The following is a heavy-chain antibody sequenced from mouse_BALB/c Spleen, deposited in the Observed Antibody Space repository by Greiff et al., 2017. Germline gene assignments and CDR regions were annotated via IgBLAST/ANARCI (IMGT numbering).Heavy chain of an antibody. CDR1: GYSITSDYA. CDR3: ARYYYGNYSYAMDY. J-gene: IGHJ4*01. Sequence: EVQLQESGPGLVKPSQSLSLTCTVTGYSITSDYAWNWIRQFPGNKLEWMGYISYSGSTSYNPSLKSRISITRDTSKNQFFLQLNSVTTEDTATYYCARYYYGNYSYAMDYWGQGTSVTVSS. V-gene: IGHV3-2*02. D-gene: IGHD2-1*01. CDR2: ISYSGST.